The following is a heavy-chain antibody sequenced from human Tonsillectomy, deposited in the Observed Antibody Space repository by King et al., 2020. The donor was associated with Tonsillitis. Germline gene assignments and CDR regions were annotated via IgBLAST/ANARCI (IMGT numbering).Heavy chain of an antibody. J-gene: IGHJ4*02. CDR1: GGPFSDYY. CDR3: ARVSGSYGGGFDS. Sequence: VQLQQWGAGLLKPSDTLSLTCAVYGGPFSDYYWSWIRQPPGKGLEWIGQINNSGNTNYNPALKSRVTMSVDTSTNQVSVRLSSVTAADTAVYYCARVSGSYGGGFDSWGQGTLVTVSS. CDR2: INNSGNT. V-gene: IGHV4-34*01. D-gene: IGHD1-26*01.